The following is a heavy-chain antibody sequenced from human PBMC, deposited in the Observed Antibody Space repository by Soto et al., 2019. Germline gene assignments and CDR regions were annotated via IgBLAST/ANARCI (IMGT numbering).Heavy chain of an antibody. V-gene: IGHV1-18*01. Sequence: QGHLVQSGAEVQKPGASVKVSCKASGYTVHAFGYTWVRQAPGQGLAWGGWISAYDGNTAYGKTFPGGASLSTDRTTSTVYMELRSVTADDTAVYFSARTRRLYLNDEHDDYGASMKDYWGQGTLLTVSS. CDR3: ARTRRLYLNDEHDDYGASMKDY. CDR2: ISAYDGNT. CDR1: GYTVHAFG. J-gene: IGHJ4*02. D-gene: IGHD4-17*01.